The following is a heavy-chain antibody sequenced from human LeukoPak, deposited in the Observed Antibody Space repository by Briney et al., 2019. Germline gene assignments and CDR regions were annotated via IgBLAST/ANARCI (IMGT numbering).Heavy chain of an antibody. CDR1: GYTFTSYA. CDR3: ARAIVAAVPAPFDY. CDR2: INAGNGNT. Sequence: ASVKVSCKASGYTFTSYAMHWVRQAPGQRLEWMGWINAGNGNTKYSQKFQGRVTITRDTSVSTAYMELSSLRSEDTAVYYCARAIVAAVPAPFDYWDQGTLVTVSS. J-gene: IGHJ4*02. V-gene: IGHV1-3*01. D-gene: IGHD6-13*01.